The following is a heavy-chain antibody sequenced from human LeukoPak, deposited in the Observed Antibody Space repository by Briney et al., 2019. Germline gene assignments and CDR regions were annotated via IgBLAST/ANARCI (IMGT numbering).Heavy chain of an antibody. V-gene: IGHV3-15*01. D-gene: IGHD3-10*01. J-gene: IGHJ4*02. CDR1: GFTFSNAW. Sequence: GGSLRLSCAASGFTFSNAWMSWVRQAPGKELEWVGRIKSKSQGETRDYAAPVKGRFTISRDDSKYTLYLQMNSLKTDDTAVYYCTTGDYSGSGSYPDWGQGTLVTVSS. CDR3: TTGDYSGSGSYPD. CDR2: IKSKSQGETR.